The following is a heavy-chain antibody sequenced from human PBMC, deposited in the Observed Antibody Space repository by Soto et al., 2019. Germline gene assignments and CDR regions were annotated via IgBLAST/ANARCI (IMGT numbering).Heavy chain of an antibody. V-gene: IGHV3-15*07. J-gene: IGHJ4*02. Sequence: EEQLVESGGGFVKPAGSLILSCAASGFTFSDTWMNWVRQAPGKGLEWVGRIKSETDGGATGYAAPVRGRFIISRDDAKNTMYLRMSSRKTEDIAVYYCTTDLRPPRRGIPAQEGYWGQGTLVTVSS. D-gene: IGHD2-2*01. CDR1: GFTFSDTW. CDR2: IKSETDGGAT. CDR3: TTDLRPPRRGIPAQEGY.